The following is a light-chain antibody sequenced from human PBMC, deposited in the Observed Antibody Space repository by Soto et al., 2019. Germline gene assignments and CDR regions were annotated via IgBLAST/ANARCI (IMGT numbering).Light chain of an antibody. J-gene: IGKJ1*01. V-gene: IGKV1-12*01. CDR1: QGIGSC. CDR2: SAS. Sequence: DIQMTQSPSFVSASVGDRVSITCRASQGIGSCLDWYQQKPGTAPKLLIYSASSLQSGVPSRFSSSGSATDFTLTISSLQPEDSATYYCQQGSTFPTFGQGTKVEVK. CDR3: QQGSTFPT.